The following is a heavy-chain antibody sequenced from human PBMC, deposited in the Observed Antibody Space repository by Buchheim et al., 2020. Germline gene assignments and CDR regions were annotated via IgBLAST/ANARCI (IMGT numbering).Heavy chain of an antibody. V-gene: IGHV4-4*02. CDR1: GGSISSSNW. J-gene: IGHJ6*02. CDR3: ARDPRCGGDCYPSTLYYYGMDV. Sequence: QVQLQESGPGLVKPSGTLSLTCAVSGGSISSSNWWSWVRQPPGKGLEWIGEIYHSGSTNYNPSLKSRVTISVDKSKNQFSPKLSSVTAADTAVYYCARDPRCGGDCYPSTLYYYGMDVWGQGTT. CDR2: IYHSGST. D-gene: IGHD2-21*01.